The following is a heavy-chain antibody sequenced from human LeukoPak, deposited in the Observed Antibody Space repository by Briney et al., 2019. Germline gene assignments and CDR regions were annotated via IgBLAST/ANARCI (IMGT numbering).Heavy chain of an antibody. D-gene: IGHD3-10*01. V-gene: IGHV4-31*03. Sequence: SETLSLTCTVSGGSISSGGYYWSWIRQPPGRGLEWIGYIYYSGSTYYNPSLKSRVTISVDTSKNQFSLKLSSATAADTAVYYCARDKSRARGVLYNWFDPWGQGTLVTVSS. J-gene: IGHJ5*02. CDR1: GGSISSGGYY. CDR3: ARDKSRARGVLYNWFDP. CDR2: IYYSGST.